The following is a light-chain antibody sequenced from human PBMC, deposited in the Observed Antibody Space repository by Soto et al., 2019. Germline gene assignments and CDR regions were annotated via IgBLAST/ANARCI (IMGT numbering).Light chain of an antibody. Sequence: EVLLTQSPATLSFTPGESATLSCRASQPINTYLGWYQQKSGQSPRLLIYDASNRAADIPARFSASGCGTDFTLTISSLKPEDFGTYYCHHRSNWPPEDTFGQGNKLEI. V-gene: IGKV3-11*01. CDR1: QPINTY. CDR3: HHRSNWPPEDT. J-gene: IGKJ2*01. CDR2: DAS.